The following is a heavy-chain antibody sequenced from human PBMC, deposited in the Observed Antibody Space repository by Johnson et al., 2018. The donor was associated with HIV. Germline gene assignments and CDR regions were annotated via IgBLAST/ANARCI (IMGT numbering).Heavy chain of an antibody. CDR2: ISSSGSTI. CDR3: AREKGYFDWQVPDAFDI. CDR1: GFTFSDYY. J-gene: IGHJ3*02. Sequence: QVQLVESGGGLVKPGGSLRLSCAASGFTFSDYYMSWIHQAPGKGLEWVSYISSSGSTIYYTDSVKGRFTISRDNAKNSLYLHMNSLRAEDTAVYYCAREKGYFDWQVPDAFDIWGQGTMVTVSS. D-gene: IGHD3-9*01. V-gene: IGHV3-11*04.